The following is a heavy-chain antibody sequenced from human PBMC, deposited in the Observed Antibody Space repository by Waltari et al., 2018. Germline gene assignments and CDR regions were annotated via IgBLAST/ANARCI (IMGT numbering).Heavy chain of an antibody. CDR3: ARETYSDYLGVRNWFDP. J-gene: IGHJ5*02. V-gene: IGHV4-61*02. Sequence: QVQLQESGPGLVQPSQTLSLTCTVSGGPINSGSYYWSWIRQPAGKGREWIGRINNNGDSNYNASLRSRLSLSVDTSKNQFSLKLNSVTAADTAVYYCARETYSDYLGVRNWFDPWGQGTLVTVSS. CDR2: INNNGDS. D-gene: IGHD4-17*01. CDR1: GGPINSGSYY.